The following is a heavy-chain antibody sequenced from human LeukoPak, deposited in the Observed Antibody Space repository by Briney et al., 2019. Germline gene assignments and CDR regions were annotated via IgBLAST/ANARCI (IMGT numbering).Heavy chain of an antibody. J-gene: IGHJ5*02. V-gene: IGHV3-23*01. Sequence: GGSLRLACAASGFTFSSYAMSWVRQAPGKGLEWVSDNGSGGSTYYADSVKGRFTISRDNSKNTLYLQMTSLRAEDTAVYYCAKKYSTGLDPWGQGTLVTVSS. CDR2: NGSGGST. D-gene: IGHD1-26*01. CDR1: GFTFSSYA. CDR3: AKKYSTGLDP.